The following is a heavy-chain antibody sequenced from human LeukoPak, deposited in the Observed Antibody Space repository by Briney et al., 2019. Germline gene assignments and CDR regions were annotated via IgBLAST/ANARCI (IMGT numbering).Heavy chain of an antibody. V-gene: IGHV1-69*16. CDR3: ARAAAGWGVHDNWFDP. CDR2: IIPMIRRT. CDR1: GGTFSMYS. D-gene: IGHD6-13*01. J-gene: IGHJ5*02. Sequence: ASVKVSCKASGGTFSMYSISWVRQAPGQGLEWMGGIIPMIRRTRYAQRFQGRVAITTDESTSSVYMEINSLKVEDTAVYYCARAAAGWGVHDNWFDPWGQGTPVIVSS.